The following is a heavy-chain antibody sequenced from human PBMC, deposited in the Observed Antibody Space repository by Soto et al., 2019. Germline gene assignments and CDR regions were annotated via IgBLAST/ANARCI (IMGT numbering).Heavy chain of an antibody. CDR1: GGTFGSQG. CDR2: FIAMLGTP. D-gene: IGHD5-18*01. Sequence: SVQVSCKASGGTFGSQGIAWVRQAPGQGLEWMGGFIAMLGTPTYAKKVQGRATISADESLTSSYLELRSLRSEDTGVYFCARGAMANFDYWGQGTVVTVSS. CDR3: ARGAMANFDY. J-gene: IGHJ4*02. V-gene: IGHV1-69*13.